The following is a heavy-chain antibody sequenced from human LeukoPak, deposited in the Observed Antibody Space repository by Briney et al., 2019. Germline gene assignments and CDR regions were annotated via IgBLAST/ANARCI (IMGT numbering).Heavy chain of an antibody. D-gene: IGHD1-26*01. CDR1: GGTFSSYA. V-gene: IGHV1-69*06. J-gene: IGHJ4*02. CDR3: AGGTHGEATGQFDY. CDR2: IIPIFGTA. Sequence: VAPVKVSCKASGGTFSSYAISWVRQAPGQGLEWMGGIIPIFGTANYAQKFQGRVTITADKSTSTAYMELSSLRSEDTAVYYCAGGTHGEATGQFDYWGQGTLVTVSS.